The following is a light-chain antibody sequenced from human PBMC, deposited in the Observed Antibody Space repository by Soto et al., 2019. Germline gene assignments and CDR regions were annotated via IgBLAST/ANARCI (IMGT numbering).Light chain of an antibody. J-gene: IGKJ1*01. Sequence: ENVLTQFPGTLSLSPGERATLSCRASHSVSSNYLAWYQQKPGQAPRLLIYGASSRAAGIPDRFRGSGSGTDFTLTISRLEPEDFAVYYCQHFGSSPPWPFGQGTKVEMK. CDR2: GAS. CDR1: HSVSSNY. V-gene: IGKV3-20*01. CDR3: QHFGSSPPWP.